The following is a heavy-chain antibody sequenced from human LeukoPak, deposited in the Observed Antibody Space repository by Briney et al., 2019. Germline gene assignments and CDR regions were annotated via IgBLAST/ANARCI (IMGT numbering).Heavy chain of an antibody. CDR1: GFSFSSYG. J-gene: IGHJ2*01. CDR2: ISYDGSNK. Sequence: GRSLRLSCAASGFSFSSYGIHWGRQTPGKGRERVSGISYDGSNKYYADSVKGRFTISRDNSKNTLYLQMNSLRAEDTAVYYCAKDGSITMVRGVRFYWYFDLWGRGTLVTVSS. D-gene: IGHD3-10*01. V-gene: IGHV3-30*18. CDR3: AKDGSITMVRGVRFYWYFDL.